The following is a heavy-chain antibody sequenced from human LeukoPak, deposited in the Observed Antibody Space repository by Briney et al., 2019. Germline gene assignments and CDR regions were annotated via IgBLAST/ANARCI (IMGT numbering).Heavy chain of an antibody. D-gene: IGHD1-26*01. CDR3: AREMEWEVPDAFDI. J-gene: IGHJ3*02. V-gene: IGHV1-2*02. Sequence: ASVKVSCTASGYTFTSYDINWVRQATGQGLEWMGWINPNSGGTNYAQKFQGRVTMTRDTSISTAYMELSRLRSDDTAVYYCAREMEWEVPDAFDIWGQGTMVTVSS. CDR1: GYTFTSYD. CDR2: INPNSGGT.